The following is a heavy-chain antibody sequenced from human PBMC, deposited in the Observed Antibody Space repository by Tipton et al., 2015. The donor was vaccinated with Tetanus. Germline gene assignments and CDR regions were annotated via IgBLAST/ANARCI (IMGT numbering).Heavy chain of an antibody. Sequence: GLVKPSETLSLSCTVSGGSISSFYWSWIRQSPWRGLEWIGYIYYTGNTNYNPSLKSRVTISADTTKKQFSLNLRSVTAADTAVYYCARGRDQYKSGNYWGQGTLVTVSS. J-gene: IGHJ4*02. D-gene: IGHD5-24*01. CDR2: IYYTGNT. CDR1: GGSISSFY. CDR3: ARGRDQYKSGNY. V-gene: IGHV4-59*01.